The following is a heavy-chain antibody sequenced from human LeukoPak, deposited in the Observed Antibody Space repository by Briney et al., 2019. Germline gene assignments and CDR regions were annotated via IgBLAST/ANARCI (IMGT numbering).Heavy chain of an antibody. J-gene: IGHJ6*03. V-gene: IGHV3-30*04. CDR2: ISYDESNK. Sequence: PGGSLRLSCAASGFTFSTYAMHWVRQAPGKGLEWVAVISYDESNKYYADSVKGRFTISRDNSKNTLYLQMKSLRPEDTAVYYCARDQGPLSWETSGYYLPYYMDVWGKGTTVTVSS. CDR1: GFTFSTYA. CDR3: ARDQGPLSWETSGYYLPYYMDV. D-gene: IGHD3-22*01.